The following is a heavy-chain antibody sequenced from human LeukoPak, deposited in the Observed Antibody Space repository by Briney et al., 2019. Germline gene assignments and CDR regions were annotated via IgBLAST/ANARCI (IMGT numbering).Heavy chain of an antibody. J-gene: IGHJ4*02. CDR1: GFTFKSYE. D-gene: IGHD5/OR15-5a*01. V-gene: IGHV3-48*03. CDR3: ARGGVSPAY. CDR2: INTRGSGT. Sequence: PGGSLRVSCAASGFTFKSYEMNWVRQAPGKGLEWISYINTRGSGTDYADSVNGRFAVSRDNDKNLLYLQMSSLRVEDTAVYYCARGGVSPAYWGQGTLVAVSS.